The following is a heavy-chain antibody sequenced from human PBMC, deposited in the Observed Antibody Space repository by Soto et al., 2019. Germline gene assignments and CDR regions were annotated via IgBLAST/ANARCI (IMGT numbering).Heavy chain of an antibody. CDR2: AKSGPYGYAT. D-gene: IGHD6-13*01. Sequence: GGSLRLSCAASGFTFIDHFMECISQAPGKGLQWIGRAKSGPYGYATQYAASVKGRFTVSRDDSENSFYLHMNTLRTDDTAVYYCASPRAVGDALRDRYFDFWGRGTLVTVSS. J-gene: IGHJ2*01. V-gene: IGHV3-72*01. CDR1: GFTFIDHF. CDR3: ASPRAVGDALRDRYFDF.